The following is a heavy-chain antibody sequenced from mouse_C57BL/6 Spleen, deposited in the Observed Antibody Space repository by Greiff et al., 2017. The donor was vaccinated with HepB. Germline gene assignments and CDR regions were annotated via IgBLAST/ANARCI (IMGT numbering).Heavy chain of an antibody. J-gene: IGHJ1*03. CDR1: GYTFTDYN. CDR2: INPNNGGT. CDR3: ARRAGDTWYFDV. Sequence: EVQLQQSGPELVKPGASVKMSCKASGYTFTDYNMHWVKQSHGKSLEWIGYINPNNGGTSYNQKFKGKATLTVNKSSSTAYMELRSLTSEDSAVYYCARRAGDTWYFDVWGTGTTVTVSS. V-gene: IGHV1-22*01. D-gene: IGHD3-3*01.